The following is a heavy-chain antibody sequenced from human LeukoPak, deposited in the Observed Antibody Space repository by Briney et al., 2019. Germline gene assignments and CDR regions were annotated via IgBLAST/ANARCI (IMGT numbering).Heavy chain of an antibody. CDR2: IRSKANSYAT. CDR1: GFTFSGSA. J-gene: IGHJ6*03. Sequence: GGCLRLSCAASGFTFSGSAMHWVRQAAGKGLEWVGRIRSKANSYATAYAASVKGRVTISRDDSKNTAYLQMNSLKTEDTGLYYCPRPDSIVGAAGYLSYMAVWGRGTTVTVSS. D-gene: IGHD1-26*01. CDR3: PRPDSIVGAAGYLSYMAV. V-gene: IGHV3-73*01.